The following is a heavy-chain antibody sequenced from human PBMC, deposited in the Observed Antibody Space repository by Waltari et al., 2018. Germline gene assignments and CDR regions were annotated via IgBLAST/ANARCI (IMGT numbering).Heavy chain of an antibody. Sequence: QVQLVESGGGVVQPGRSLRLACAASGFTFSSYGMHWVRQAPGKGLEWVAVIWYDGSNKYYADSVKGRFTISRDNSKNTLYLQMNSLRAEDTAVYYYYYYGMDVWGQGTTVTVSS. CDR1: GFTFSSYG. J-gene: IGHJ6*02. CDR3: YYYGMDV. CDR2: IWYDGSNK. V-gene: IGHV3-33*01.